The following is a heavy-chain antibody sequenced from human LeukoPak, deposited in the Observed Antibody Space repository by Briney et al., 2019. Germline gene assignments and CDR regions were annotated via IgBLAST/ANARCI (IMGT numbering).Heavy chain of an antibody. V-gene: IGHV4-59*01. Sequence: PSETLSLTCTVSGGSISSYYWSWIRQPPGKGLEWIGYIYYSGSTNYNPSLKSRVTISVGTSKNQFSLKLSSVTAADTAVYYCARSPLLRSSSWYVYWGQGTLVTVSS. J-gene: IGHJ4*02. CDR1: GGSISSYY. CDR2: IYYSGST. CDR3: ARSPLLRSSSWYVY. D-gene: IGHD6-13*01.